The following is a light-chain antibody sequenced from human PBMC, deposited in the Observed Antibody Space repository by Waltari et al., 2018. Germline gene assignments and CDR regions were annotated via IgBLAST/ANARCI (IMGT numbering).Light chain of an antibody. CDR1: SANIGRNY. Sequence: QSVLTQPPSASGTPGQRVTISCSGSSANIGRNYVYWYQQLPGTAPRLLIFRADKWPSGVSDRCSGSKSGTSASLTISGLRSDDDAEYYCAAWDTSRTAFFVFGSGTKVTVL. CDR3: AAWDTSRTAFFV. V-gene: IGLV1-47*01. CDR2: RAD. J-gene: IGLJ1*01.